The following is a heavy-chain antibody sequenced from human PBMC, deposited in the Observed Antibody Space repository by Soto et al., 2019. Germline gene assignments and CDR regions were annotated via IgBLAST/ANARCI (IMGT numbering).Heavy chain of an antibody. V-gene: IGHV3-66*01. CDR1: GFTVSSNY. J-gene: IGHJ5*01. CDR3: AREYGSGGYYTPNWFDF. CDR2: IYSGGST. Sequence: GGSLRLFCAASGFTVSSNYMSWVRQAPGKGLEWVSVIYSGGSTYYADSVKGRFTISRDNSKNTLYLQMTSLRAEDTAVYYCAREYGSGGYYTPNWFDFWGQGIRVSVAS. D-gene: IGHD3-10*01.